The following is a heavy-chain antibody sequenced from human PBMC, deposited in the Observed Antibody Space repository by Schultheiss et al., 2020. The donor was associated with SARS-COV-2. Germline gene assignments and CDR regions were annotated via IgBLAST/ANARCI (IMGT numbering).Heavy chain of an antibody. D-gene: IGHD4-17*01. CDR3: AILARPSTVTDPVDY. Sequence: GGSLRLSCAASGFTFDDYAMHWVRQAPGKGLEWVSGISGSGGSTYYADSVKGRFTISRDNSKNTLYLQMNSLRAEDTAVYYCAILARPSTVTDPVDYWGQGTLVTVSS. CDR1: GFTFDDYA. J-gene: IGHJ4*02. V-gene: IGHV3-23*01. CDR2: ISGSGGST.